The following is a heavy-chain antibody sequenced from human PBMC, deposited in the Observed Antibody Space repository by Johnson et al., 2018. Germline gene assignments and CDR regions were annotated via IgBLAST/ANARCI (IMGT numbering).Heavy chain of an antibody. Sequence: EVQLLESGGGLVQPGGSXRLSCAASGFTFSDAWMSWVRQAPGKGLEWVGRITRRADGGTTSDAAPVTGRFIVSRDDSENTMFLQMNSLKAEDTAVYYCAKDKAGDIGYYYDMDVWGKGTTVTVSS. CDR2: ITRRADGGTT. CDR3: AKDKAGDIGYYYDMDV. CDR1: GFTFSDAW. V-gene: IGHV3-15*01. D-gene: IGHD2-15*01. J-gene: IGHJ6*03.